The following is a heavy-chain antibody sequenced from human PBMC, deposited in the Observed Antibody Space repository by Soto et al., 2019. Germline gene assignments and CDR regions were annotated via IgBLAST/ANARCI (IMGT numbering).Heavy chain of an antibody. CDR1: GYLFTSYY. J-gene: IGHJ4*02. CDR2: INPRTAAT. Sequence: QVHLVQSGAEVKKPGASVTVSCKASGYLFTSYYMHWVRQAPGQGLEWMGWINPRTAATNSARKFQGRVTMTRDTSTSTAYLELSSLTPGDTAVYYCAPYFDAWHHGFGYWGQGTLVTVSS. V-gene: IGHV1-2*02. CDR3: APYFDAWHHGFGY. D-gene: IGHD3-22*01.